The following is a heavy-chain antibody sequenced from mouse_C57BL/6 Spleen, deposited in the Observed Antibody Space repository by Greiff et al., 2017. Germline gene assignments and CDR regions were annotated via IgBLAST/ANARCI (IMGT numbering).Heavy chain of an antibody. J-gene: IGHJ3*01. CDR3: SRTGDYDGAWFAY. Sequence: QVQLQQSGPGLVQPSQSLSITCTVSGFSLTSYGVHWVRQSPGKGLEWLGVIWSGGSTDYNAAFISRLSISKDNSKSQVFFKMNSMQADDTAIYDWSRTGDYDGAWFAYWGQGTLVTVSA. D-gene: IGHD2-4*01. CDR1: GFSLTSYG. CDR2: IWSGGST. V-gene: IGHV2-2*01.